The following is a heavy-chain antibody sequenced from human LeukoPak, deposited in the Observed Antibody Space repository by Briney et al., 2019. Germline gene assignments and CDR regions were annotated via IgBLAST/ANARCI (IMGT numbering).Heavy chain of an antibody. Sequence: SETLSLTCTVSGGSISSYCWSWIRQPPGKGLEWIGYIYYSGSTNYNPSLKSRVTISVDTSKNQFSLKLSSVTAADTAVYYCARETMVWGQGTLVTVSS. V-gene: IGHV4-59*01. CDR1: GGSISSYC. CDR2: IYYSGST. D-gene: IGHD4/OR15-4a*01. J-gene: IGHJ4*02. CDR3: ARETMV.